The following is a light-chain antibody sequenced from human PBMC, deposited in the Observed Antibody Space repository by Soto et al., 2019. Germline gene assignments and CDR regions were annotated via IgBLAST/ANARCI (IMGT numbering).Light chain of an antibody. CDR1: QSVSSN. Sequence: EIVMTQSPATLSVSPGERATLSCRASQSVSSNLAWYQQKPGQAPRLLIYRASTRATGIPARFSGSGSGTAFTLTISSLQSEDFAVYYCQHYNNWPPWTFGQGTKVEIK. J-gene: IGKJ1*01. CDR3: QHYNNWPPWT. V-gene: IGKV3-15*01. CDR2: RAS.